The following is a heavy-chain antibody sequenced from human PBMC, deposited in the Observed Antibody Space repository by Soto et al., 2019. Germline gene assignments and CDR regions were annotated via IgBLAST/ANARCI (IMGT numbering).Heavy chain of an antibody. Sequence: GGSLRLSCAASGFTFNKYWMYWVRQAPGKGLVWVSRINPDGSLSTHADSVKGRFTISRDNAKNSLYLQMNSLRAEDTAVYYCARGYYDSSGYYLYNYYGMDVWGQGTTVTVS. D-gene: IGHD3-22*01. V-gene: IGHV3-74*03. CDR1: GFTFNKYW. J-gene: IGHJ6*02. CDR3: ARGYYDSSGYYLYNYYGMDV. CDR2: INPDGSLS.